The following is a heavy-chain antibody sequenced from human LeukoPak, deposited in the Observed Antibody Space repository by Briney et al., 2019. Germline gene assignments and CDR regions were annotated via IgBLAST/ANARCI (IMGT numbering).Heavy chain of an antibody. V-gene: IGHV1-2*02. CDR1: GYAFSGSY. D-gene: IGHD2-8*02. Sequence: ASVKVSCKASGYAFSGSYLHWVRQAPGQGLEWMGWINPKSGGTNYAQKFQGRVTMTRDTSINTGYMELSGLTFDDTALYYCAREGWGNYYMDVWGQGTTVTVSS. J-gene: IGHJ6*03. CDR3: AREGWGNYYMDV. CDR2: INPKSGGT.